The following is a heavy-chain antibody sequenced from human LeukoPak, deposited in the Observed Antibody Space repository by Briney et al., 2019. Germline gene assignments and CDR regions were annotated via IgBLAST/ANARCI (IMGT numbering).Heavy chain of an antibody. V-gene: IGHV3-23*01. Sequence: GGSLRLSCVVSGISLSNYAMTWVRQAPGKGLEWVSYISERGGSTTYADSVKGRFTISRDTSLNTLYLQMNNLRAEDTAVYFCAQRGVVIRGILVIGYHQEAYHYDFWGQGVLVSVSS. CDR3: AQRGVVIRGILVIGYHQEAYHYDF. D-gene: IGHD3-10*01. J-gene: IGHJ4*02. CDR1: GISLSNYA. CDR2: ISERGGST.